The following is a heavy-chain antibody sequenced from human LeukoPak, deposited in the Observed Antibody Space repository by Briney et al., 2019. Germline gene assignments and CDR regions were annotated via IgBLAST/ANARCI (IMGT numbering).Heavy chain of an antibody. CDR1: GFTFSSXX. CDR3: AKDSDIAVAGTDDAFDL. V-gene: IGHV3-30*02. J-gene: IGHJ3*01. Sequence: PGGSXXXSXAXSGFTFSSXXXXXXRQAXGXXXXXXXXXXXDGSSXXXAXSVKGXXXXSRDNSKNTLYLQVNRLRAEDTAVYYCAKDSDIAVAGTDDAFDLWGQGTMVTVSS. CDR2: XXXDGSSX. D-gene: IGHD6-19*01.